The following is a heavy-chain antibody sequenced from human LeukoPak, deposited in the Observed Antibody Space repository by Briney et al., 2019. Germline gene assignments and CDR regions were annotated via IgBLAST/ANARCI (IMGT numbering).Heavy chain of an antibody. CDR3: ARGYGDFPFDY. CDR1: GGSFSGYY. Sequence: PSETLSVTCAVYGGSFSGYYWSWIRQPPGKGLEWIGEINHSGSTNYNPSLKSRVTISVDTSKNQFSLKLSSVTAADTAVYYCARGYGDFPFDYWGQGTLVTVSS. CDR2: INHSGST. J-gene: IGHJ4*02. D-gene: IGHD4-17*01. V-gene: IGHV4-34*09.